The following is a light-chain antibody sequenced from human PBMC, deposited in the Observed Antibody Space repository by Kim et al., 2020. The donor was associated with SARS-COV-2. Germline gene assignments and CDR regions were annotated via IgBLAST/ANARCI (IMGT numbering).Light chain of an antibody. CDR1: SSNIGINC. V-gene: IGLV1-44*01. CDR2: SNN. J-gene: IGLJ3*02. Sequence: QSVTVSCAGTSSNIGINCVTWYQQLPGPAPKLLIYSNNQRPSGVPDRFSGSKSGTSASLAISGLQSEDEADYYCAAWDDSLNGPWVFGGGTQLTVL. CDR3: AAWDDSLNGPWV.